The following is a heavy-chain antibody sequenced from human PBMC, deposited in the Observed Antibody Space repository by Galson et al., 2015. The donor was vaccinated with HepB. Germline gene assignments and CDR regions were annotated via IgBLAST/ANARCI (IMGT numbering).Heavy chain of an antibody. J-gene: IGHJ4*02. V-gene: IGHV1-8*01. CDR3: ASAGWDGLYYFDY. CDR2: MNPNSGNT. CDR1: GYTFTSYD. D-gene: IGHD3-10*01. Sequence: SVKVSCKASGYTFTSYDINWVRQATGQGLEWMGWMNPNSGNTGYAQKFQGRVTMTRNTSISTAYMELSSLRSEDPAVYYCASAGWDGLYYFDYWGQGTLVTVSS.